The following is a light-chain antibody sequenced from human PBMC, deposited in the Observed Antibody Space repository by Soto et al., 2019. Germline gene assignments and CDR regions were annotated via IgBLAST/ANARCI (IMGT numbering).Light chain of an antibody. J-gene: IGKJ5*01. CDR2: GAS. CDR3: QQYGSSPIT. Sequence: LVMTQSPATLSVSPGEGVTLSCRASQSVSGSYLAWYQQKPGQAPRVLIYGASIRATGIPDRFSGSGSGTDFSLTISRLEPEDFAVYYCQQYGSSPITFGQGTRLEIK. V-gene: IGKV3-20*01. CDR1: QSVSGSY.